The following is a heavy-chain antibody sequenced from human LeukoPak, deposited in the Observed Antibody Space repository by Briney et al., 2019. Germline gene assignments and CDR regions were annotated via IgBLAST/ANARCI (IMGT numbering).Heavy chain of an antibody. J-gene: IGHJ4*02. CDR3: AKSPMRTVSTNYFDY. Sequence: GGSLRFSCAASGLTFASYAMNWVRKAPGKGLEWVSAISGTGGDIHYADSVKGRFTISRDNSKNTLYLQMNSLRAEDTAVYYCAKSPMRTVSTNYFDYWGLGTLVTVSS. CDR2: ISGTGGDI. D-gene: IGHD5/OR15-5a*01. V-gene: IGHV3-23*01. CDR1: GLTFASYA.